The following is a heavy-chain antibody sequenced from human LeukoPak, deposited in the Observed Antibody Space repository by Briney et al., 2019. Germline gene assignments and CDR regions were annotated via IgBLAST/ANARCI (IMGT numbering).Heavy chain of an antibody. CDR3: AKMSGVVWFGELRLPFDY. J-gene: IGHJ4*02. Sequence: GGSLRLSCAASGFTFSSYGMHWVRQAPGKGLEWVAVIWYDGSNKYYADSVEGRFTISRDNSKNTLYLQMNSLRADDTAVYYCAKMSGVVWFGELRLPFDYWGQGTLVTVSS. CDR1: GFTFSSYG. D-gene: IGHD3-10*01. CDR2: IWYDGSNK. V-gene: IGHV3-33*06.